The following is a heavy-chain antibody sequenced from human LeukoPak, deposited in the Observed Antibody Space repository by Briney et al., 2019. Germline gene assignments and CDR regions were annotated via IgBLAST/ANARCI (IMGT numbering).Heavy chain of an antibody. J-gene: IGHJ4*01. Sequence: GGSLRLSCAASGFTFSNSAMSWVRQAPGKGLEWISTISGSGITTYYADSLKGRFTISRDNSKNTLYLQMNSLRAEDTAVYYCAKVICSSGWSYLDYWGQAPLITVSS. CDR1: GFTFSNSA. V-gene: IGHV3-23*01. D-gene: IGHD6-19*01. CDR2: ISGSGITT. CDR3: AKVICSSGWSYLDY.